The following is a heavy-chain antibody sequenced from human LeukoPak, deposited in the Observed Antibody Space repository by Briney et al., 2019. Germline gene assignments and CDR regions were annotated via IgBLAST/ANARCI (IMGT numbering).Heavy chain of an antibody. J-gene: IGHJ4*02. CDR3: ATSDYGDYWDH. CDR2: INHSGST. Sequence: SETLSLTCAVYGGSFSGYYWSWIRQPPGKGLEWIGEINHSGSTNYNPSLKSRVTISVDTSKNQFSLKLSSVTAADTAVYYCATSDYGDYWDHWGQGTLVTVSS. V-gene: IGHV4-34*01. D-gene: IGHD4-17*01. CDR1: GGSFSGYY.